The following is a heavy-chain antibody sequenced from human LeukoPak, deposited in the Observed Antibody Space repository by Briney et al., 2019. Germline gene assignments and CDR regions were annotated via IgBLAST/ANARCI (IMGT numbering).Heavy chain of an antibody. Sequence: GGSLRLSCAASGFTFSRYDMHWVRQATGKGLEWVSVIGTAGDTYYPGSVKGRFTISRENAKNSLYLQMNSLRAGDTAVYYCARDNMVSGSMDVWGKGTTVTISS. CDR2: IGTAGDT. CDR1: GFTFSRYD. CDR3: ARDNMVSGSMDV. V-gene: IGHV3-13*01. D-gene: IGHD3-10*01. J-gene: IGHJ6*03.